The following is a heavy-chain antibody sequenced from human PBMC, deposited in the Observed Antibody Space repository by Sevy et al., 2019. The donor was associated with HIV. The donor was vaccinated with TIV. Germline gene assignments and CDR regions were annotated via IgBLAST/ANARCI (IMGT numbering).Heavy chain of an antibody. J-gene: IGHJ4*02. CDR1: VYSISSGYY. CDR2: IYHSGST. CDR3: ARGRYSSSWYYFDY. D-gene: IGHD6-13*01. Sequence: SETLSLTGTFSVYSISSGYYWGWIGQPPGKGLEWIGSIYHSGSTYYNPSLKSRVTISVDTSKNQFSLKLSSVTAADTAVYYCARGRYSSSWYYFDYWGQGTLVTVSS. V-gene: IGHV4-38-2*02.